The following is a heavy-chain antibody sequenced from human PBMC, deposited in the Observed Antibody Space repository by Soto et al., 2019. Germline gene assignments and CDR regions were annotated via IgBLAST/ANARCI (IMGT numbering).Heavy chain of an antibody. D-gene: IGHD2-2*03. Sequence: EVQLVESGGGLVQPGGSLRLSCAASGFTFSSYSMNWVRQAPGKGLEWVSYISSSSSTIYYADSVKGRFTISRDNAKNSLYLHMNSLRAEDTAVYYCARDFRRLDIVVVPAAIIRDAFDIWGQGTMVTVSS. CDR1: GFTFSSYS. CDR2: ISSSSSTI. J-gene: IGHJ3*02. V-gene: IGHV3-48*01. CDR3: ARDFRRLDIVVVPAAIIRDAFDI.